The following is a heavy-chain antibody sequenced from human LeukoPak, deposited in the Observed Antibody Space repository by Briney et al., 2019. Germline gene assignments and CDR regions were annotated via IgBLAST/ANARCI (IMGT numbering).Heavy chain of an antibody. CDR3: AKDGEWELPYFDY. Sequence: GGSLRLSCAASGFTFSSYAMSWVRQAPGKGLEWVSAISGSGGSTYYADSVKGRFIISRDNSKNTLYLQMNRLRAEDTAVYYCAKDGEWELPYFDYWGQGTLVTVSS. V-gene: IGHV3-23*01. J-gene: IGHJ4*02. CDR1: GFTFSSYA. D-gene: IGHD1-26*01. CDR2: ISGSGGST.